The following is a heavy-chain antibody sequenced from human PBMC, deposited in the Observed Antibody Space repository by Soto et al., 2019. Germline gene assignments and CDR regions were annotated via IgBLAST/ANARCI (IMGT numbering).Heavy chain of an antibody. D-gene: IGHD4-17*01. CDR1: GFTFSSYG. CDR3: ANSKGGYGDGSIDY. Sequence: VQLVESGGGVVQPGRSLRLSCAASGFTFSSYGMHWVRQAPGKGLEWVAVISYDGSNKYYADSVKGRFTISRDNSKNTLYLQMNSLRAEDTAVYYCANSKGGYGDGSIDYWGQGTLVTVSS. V-gene: IGHV3-30*18. CDR2: ISYDGSNK. J-gene: IGHJ4*02.